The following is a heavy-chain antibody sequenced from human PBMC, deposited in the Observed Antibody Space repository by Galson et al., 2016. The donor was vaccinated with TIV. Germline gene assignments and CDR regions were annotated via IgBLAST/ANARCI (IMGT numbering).Heavy chain of an antibody. CDR2: INGGNGNT. V-gene: IGHV1-3*01. CDR1: GYSFSIYA. D-gene: IGHD2-21*01. J-gene: IGHJ5*02. CDR3: ARPPYCVGDCYKYDT. Sequence: SVKVSCKASGYSFSIYAMHWVRQAPGQRLEWMGWINGGNGNTKYSKQFQGRLTITRDTSASTAYMELNSLRSEDTAVYYCARPPYCVGDCYKYDTWGQGTLVTVSS.